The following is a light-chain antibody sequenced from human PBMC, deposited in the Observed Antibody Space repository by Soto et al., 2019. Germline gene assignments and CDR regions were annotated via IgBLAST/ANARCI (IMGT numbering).Light chain of an antibody. J-gene: IGKJ2*03. CDR2: GAT. V-gene: IGKV3-20*01. CDR3: RQYGSAPPYG. Sequence: EIVVTQSPGTLSLSPWERATLSCRASHSVSSSYLAWYQRKPGQAPRLLIYGATSRATGIPDRFSGSGSGTDFTLTISSLELDYFAVYYCRQYGSAPPYGCGESTKLETK. CDR1: HSVSSSY.